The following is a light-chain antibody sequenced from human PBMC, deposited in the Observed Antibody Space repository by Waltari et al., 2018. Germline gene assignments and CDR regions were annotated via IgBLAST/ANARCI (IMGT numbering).Light chain of an antibody. CDR3: QERSNWPGGS. V-gene: IGKV3-11*01. CDR1: QSVTTY. Sequence: EIVMTQSPATLSLSPGESATLSCRASQSVTTYLAWYHHKPGQAPRLLIYDASNRAAGSPARFVGSGSGTDFTLTISRLEPEDCAVDYCQERSNWPGGSFGGGTKVEIK. CDR2: DAS. J-gene: IGKJ4*01.